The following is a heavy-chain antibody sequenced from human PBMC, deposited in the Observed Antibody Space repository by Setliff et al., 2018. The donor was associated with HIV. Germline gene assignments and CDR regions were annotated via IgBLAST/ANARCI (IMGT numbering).Heavy chain of an antibody. CDR2: IYNSGST. CDR3: ARERRGTWGGPPYYFDY. Sequence: NPSETLSLTCTVSGASIISGTYYWSWIRQPAGKGLQWIGRIYNSGSTYYSPFLKNRVTISLDTSKNQFSLRLSSVTAADTAVFYCARERRGTWGGPPYYFDYWGQGAQVTVSS. J-gene: IGHJ4*02. CDR1: GASIISGTYY. V-gene: IGHV4-61*02. D-gene: IGHD7-27*01.